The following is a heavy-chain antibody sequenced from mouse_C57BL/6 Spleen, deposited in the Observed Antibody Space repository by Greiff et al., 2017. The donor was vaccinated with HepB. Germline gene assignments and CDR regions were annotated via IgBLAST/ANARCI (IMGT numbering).Heavy chain of an antibody. V-gene: IGHV5-6*01. CDR3: ARQCTTYFDY. J-gene: IGHJ2*01. CDR2: ISSGGSYT. D-gene: IGHD1-1*01. CDR1: GFTFSSYG. Sequence: EVQLVESGGDLVKPGGSLKLSCAASGFTFSSYGMSWVRQTPDKRLEWVATISSGGSYTYYPDSVKGRFTISRDNAKNTLYLQMSSLKSEDTAMYYCARQCTTYFDYWGQGTTLTVSS.